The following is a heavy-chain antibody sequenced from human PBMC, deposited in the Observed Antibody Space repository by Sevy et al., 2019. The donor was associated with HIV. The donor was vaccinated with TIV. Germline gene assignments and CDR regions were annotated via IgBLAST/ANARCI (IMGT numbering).Heavy chain of an antibody. J-gene: IGHJ6*03. CDR3: AKGYCSGGSCYSGVYYYYMDV. V-gene: IGHV3-43*01. Sequence: GGSLRLSCAASGFTFDDYTMHWVRQAPGKGLEWVYLISWDGGSTYYADSVKGRFTISRDNSKNSLYLQMNSLRTEDTALYYCAKGYCSGGSCYSGVYYYYMDVWGKGTTVTVSS. CDR1: GFTFDDYT. CDR2: ISWDGGST. D-gene: IGHD2-15*01.